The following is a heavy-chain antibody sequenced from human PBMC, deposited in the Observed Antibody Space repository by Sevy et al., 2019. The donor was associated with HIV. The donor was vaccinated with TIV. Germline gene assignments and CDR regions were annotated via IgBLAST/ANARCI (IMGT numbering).Heavy chain of an antibody. CDR1: GGSISSTDYY. V-gene: IGHV4-39*01. CDR2: IYYSGTT. D-gene: IGHD6-13*01. Sequence: SETLSLTCTVSGGSISSTDYYWGWIRQPPGKGLEWIGSIYYSGTTYYNPSLKSRVTISVDTSKNQFSLKLSSVTAADTAVYYCVRRPQQLANSWYFDLWGRGTLVTVSS. J-gene: IGHJ2*01. CDR3: VRRPQQLANSWYFDL.